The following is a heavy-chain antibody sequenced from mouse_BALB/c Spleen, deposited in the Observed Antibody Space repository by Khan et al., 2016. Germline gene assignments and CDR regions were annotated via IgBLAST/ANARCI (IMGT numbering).Heavy chain of an antibody. CDR3: ARQYYSNHARDY. Sequence: QIQLVQSGPELKKPGETVKISCKASGYTFTNYGMNWVKQAPGKGLKWMGWINTYTGEPTYADDFKGRFAFSLETSASTVYLQINNLKNEDMATXFCARQYYSNHARDYWGQGTSVTVSS. D-gene: IGHD2-5*01. CDR1: GYTFTNYG. V-gene: IGHV9-1*02. J-gene: IGHJ4*01. CDR2: INTYTGEP.